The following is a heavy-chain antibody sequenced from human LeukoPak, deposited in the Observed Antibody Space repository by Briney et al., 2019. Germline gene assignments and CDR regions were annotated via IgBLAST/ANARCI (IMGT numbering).Heavy chain of an antibody. CDR2: VSGSGGST. CDR3: AKRRGNTVTLWYFDF. V-gene: IGHV3-23*01. CDR1: GFTFSSYG. Sequence: GGSLRLSCAASGFTFSSYGMSWVRQAAGKGLEWVSGVSGSGGSTSYADSVKGRITISRDNSKNTLYLQMNSLRAEDTAVYYCAKRRGNTVTLWYFDFWGQGTLVTVSS. D-gene: IGHD4-11*01. J-gene: IGHJ4*02.